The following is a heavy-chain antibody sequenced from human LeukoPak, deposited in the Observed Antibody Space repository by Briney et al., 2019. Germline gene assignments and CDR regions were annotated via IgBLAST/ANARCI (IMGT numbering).Heavy chain of an antibody. CDR1: GGSFSGYY. Sequence: SETLSLTCAVYGGSFSGYYWSWIRQPPGKGLEWIGEINHRGSTNYNPSLKSRVTISVDTSKNQFSLKLSSVTAADTAVYYCASLGPKDYFDYWGQGTLVTVSS. J-gene: IGHJ4*02. V-gene: IGHV4-34*01. CDR2: INHRGST. CDR3: ASLGPKDYFDY.